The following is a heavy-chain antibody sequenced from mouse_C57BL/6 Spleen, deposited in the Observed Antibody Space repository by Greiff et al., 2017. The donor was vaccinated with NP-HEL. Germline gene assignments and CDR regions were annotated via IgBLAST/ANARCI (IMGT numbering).Heavy chain of an antibody. V-gene: IGHV14-2*01. CDR1: GFNIKDYY. Sequence: EVQLVESGAELVKPGASVKLSCTASGFNIKDYYMHWVKQRPEQGLEWIGWIDPEDGATKYAPKFQGKATITADTSSNTAYLQLSSLTSEDTAVYYCAHLRDYDGFDYWGQGTTLTVSS. CDR3: AHLRDYDGFDY. D-gene: IGHD2-4*01. J-gene: IGHJ2*01. CDR2: IDPEDGAT.